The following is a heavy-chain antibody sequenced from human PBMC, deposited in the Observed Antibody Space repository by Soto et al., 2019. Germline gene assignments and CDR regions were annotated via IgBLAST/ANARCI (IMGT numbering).Heavy chain of an antibody. V-gene: IGHV3-48*01. Sequence: PGGSLRLSCAASGFTFSSYSMNWVRQAPGKGLEWVSYISSSSSTIYYADSVKGRFTISRDNAKNSLYLQMNSLRAEDTAVYYCARDRGGYSSGWYSDYWGQGTLVTVSS. CDR2: ISSSSSTI. D-gene: IGHD6-19*01. CDR3: ARDRGGYSSGWYSDY. J-gene: IGHJ4*02. CDR1: GFTFSSYS.